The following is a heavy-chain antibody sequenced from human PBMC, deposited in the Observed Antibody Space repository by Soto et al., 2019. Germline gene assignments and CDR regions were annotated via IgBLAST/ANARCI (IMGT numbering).Heavy chain of an antibody. J-gene: IGHJ4*02. CDR3: GRDPGYGALDY. CDR1: GFTFSHYW. V-gene: IGHV3-7*01. Sequence: EVQLVDSGEDLVQPGGSLRLSGAASGFTFSHYWMTWVRQAPGKGLEWVANINQDGSVKTYLDSMKGRLTISRDNAQDSLYLQMDSLRAEDTAVYYCGRDPGYGALDYWGQGTLVTVS. D-gene: IGHD4-17*01. CDR2: INQDGSVK.